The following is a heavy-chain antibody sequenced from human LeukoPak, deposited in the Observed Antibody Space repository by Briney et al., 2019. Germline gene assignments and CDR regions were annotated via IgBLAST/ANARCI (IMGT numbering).Heavy chain of an antibody. J-gene: IGHJ4*02. CDR2: ISSNGDNT. CDR1: GFTFSTYV. Sequence: PGGSLRLSCSVSGFTFSTYVMHWVRQAPGKGLEYVSAISSNGDNTYYADSVKGRFTISRDNSKNTLYLQMSSLRAGDTAVYYCGRGTGDWGQGTLVTASS. D-gene: IGHD3-10*01. CDR3: GRGTGD. V-gene: IGHV3-64D*06.